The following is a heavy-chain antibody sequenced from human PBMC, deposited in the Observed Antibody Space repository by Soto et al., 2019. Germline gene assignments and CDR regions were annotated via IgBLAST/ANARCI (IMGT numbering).Heavy chain of an antibody. D-gene: IGHD6-19*01. J-gene: IGHJ4*02. CDR1: GFTFSNAW. CDR2: IKSKTDGGTT. V-gene: IGHV3-15*01. Sequence: EVQLVESGGGLVKPGGSLRLCCAASGFTFSNAWMSWVRQAPGKGLEWVGRIKSKTDGGTTDYAAPVKGRFTISRDDSKNTLYLQMNSLKTEDTAVYYCTTGIAVAGASDYWGQGTLVTVSS. CDR3: TTGIAVAGASDY.